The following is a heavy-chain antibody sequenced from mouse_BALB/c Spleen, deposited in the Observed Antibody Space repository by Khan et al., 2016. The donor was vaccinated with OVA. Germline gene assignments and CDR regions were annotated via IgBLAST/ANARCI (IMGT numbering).Heavy chain of an antibody. J-gene: IGHJ4*01. Sequence: QVQLQQSGPGLVAPSQSLSITCTVSGFSLTDHGVSWIRQPPGKGLEWLGVIWGGGSTYYNSGLKSRLSISKDNSKSQVFLKMNSLQTHDTAMYYCAKQIWSPYYGMDYWGQGTSVTVSS. CDR2: IWGGGST. V-gene: IGHV2-6-5*01. CDR3: AKQIWSPYYGMDY. D-gene: IGHD1-1*02. CDR1: GFSLTDHG.